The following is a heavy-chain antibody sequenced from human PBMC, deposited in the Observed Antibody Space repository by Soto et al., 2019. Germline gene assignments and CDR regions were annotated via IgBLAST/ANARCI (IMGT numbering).Heavy chain of an antibody. J-gene: IGHJ3*02. CDR3: ARLDGHDAFDI. V-gene: IGHV3-30-3*01. Sequence: QVQLVESGGGAVQPGRSLRLSCVASGFTFTSYAMHWVRQAPGKGLEWVAVISYDGSNKYYADSVKGRFTISRDNSKSTLYLQMNSLRAEDTAVYYCARLDGHDAFDIWGQGTMVTVSS. CDR1: GFTFTSYA. CDR2: ISYDGSNK.